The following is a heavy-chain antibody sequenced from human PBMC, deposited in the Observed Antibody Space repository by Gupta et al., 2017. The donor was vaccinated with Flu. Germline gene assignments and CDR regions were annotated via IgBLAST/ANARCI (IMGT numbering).Heavy chain of an antibody. V-gene: IGHV3-74*01. CDR3: ARDMTGAKDS. CDR2: INPVGTIT. D-gene: IGHD1-7*01. J-gene: IGHJ4*02. Sequence: HWVRQVPGQGLILVARINPVGTITNAADSVSGRFTISRDIAENTVYLQMNSLKVEDTAIYYCARDMTGAKDSWGQGTLVTVSA.